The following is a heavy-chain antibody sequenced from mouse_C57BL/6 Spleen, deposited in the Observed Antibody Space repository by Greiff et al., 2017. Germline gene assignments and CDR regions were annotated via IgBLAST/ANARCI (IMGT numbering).Heavy chain of an antibody. D-gene: IGHD1-1*01. J-gene: IGHJ1*03. CDR1: GFTFSDYG. V-gene: IGHV5-17*01. Sequence: EVQLVESGGGLLKPGGSLKLSCAASGFTFSDYGMHWVRQAPEKGLEWVAYISSGSSTIYYADTVKGRFTISRDNAKNTLFLQMTSLRSEDTAMYYCARGSSHWYFDVWGTGTTGTVSA. CDR3: ARGSSHWYFDV. CDR2: ISSGSSTI.